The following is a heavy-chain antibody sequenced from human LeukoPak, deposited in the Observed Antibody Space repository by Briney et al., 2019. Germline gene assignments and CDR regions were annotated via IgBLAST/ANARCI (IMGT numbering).Heavy chain of an antibody. CDR2: ISYSGST. Sequence: SETLSLTCTVSGGSISNSYWRWIRQPPGKGLEWIACISYSGSTKYNPSLKSRVTISVDTSKNQLSLKLSSVTAADTAVYYCAREPGFDSSGYLDWFDPWGQGTLVTVSS. CDR1: GGSISNSY. CDR3: AREPGFDSSGYLDWFDP. J-gene: IGHJ5*02. V-gene: IGHV4-59*01. D-gene: IGHD3-22*01.